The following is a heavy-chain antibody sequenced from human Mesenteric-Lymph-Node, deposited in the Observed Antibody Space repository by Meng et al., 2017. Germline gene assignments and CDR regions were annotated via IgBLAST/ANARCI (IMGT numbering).Heavy chain of an antibody. Sequence: QVPLQQWGAALLKPSGARSPTWGVYGGSFSGYYWSWIRQTPGKGLEWIGEINHSGSTNYNPSLKSRVTISVDTSKNQFSLRLSSVTAADTAVYYCTTLYGDSISWGQGTLVTVSS. V-gene: IGHV4-34*01. D-gene: IGHD4-17*01. CDR2: INHSGST. CDR1: GGSFSGYY. CDR3: TTLYGDSIS. J-gene: IGHJ4*02.